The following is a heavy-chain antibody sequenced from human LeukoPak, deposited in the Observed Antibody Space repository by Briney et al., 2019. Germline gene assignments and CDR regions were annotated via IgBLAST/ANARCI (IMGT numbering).Heavy chain of an antibody. CDR2: ISYDGSNK. V-gene: IGHV3-30*18. CDR1: GFTFSSYG. J-gene: IGHJ6*02. Sequence: GGSLRLSCAASGFTFSSYGMHWVRQAPGKGLEWVAVISYDGSNKYYADSVKGRFTISRDNSKNTLYLQMNSLRAEDTGVYYCSKGRVSGSGWYPYYYGMDVWGQGTTVTVSS. D-gene: IGHD6-19*01. CDR3: SKGRVSGSGWYPYYYGMDV.